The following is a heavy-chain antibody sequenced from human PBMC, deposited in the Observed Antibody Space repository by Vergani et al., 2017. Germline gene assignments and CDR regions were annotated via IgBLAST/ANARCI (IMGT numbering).Heavy chain of an antibody. CDR3: SRDNKQLLPRAFDL. J-gene: IGHJ3*01. D-gene: IGHD4-23*01. CDR2: IYVSGIT. V-gene: IGHV4-61*02. CDR1: GASINNDFYY. Sequence: QVQLQESGPGLVKPSQTLSLTCTVSGASINNDFYYWHWIRQPAGKGLEWIGRIYVSGITDYNSSLQSRVSMSVDTSKNQFSLTLTSVTAADSAVYYCSRDNKQLLPRAFDLWGQETMVTFSS.